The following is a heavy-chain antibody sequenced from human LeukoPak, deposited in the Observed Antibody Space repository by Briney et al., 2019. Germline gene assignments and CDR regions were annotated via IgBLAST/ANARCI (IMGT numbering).Heavy chain of an antibody. Sequence: SVKVSCKTSGGTFSSYAISWVRQAPGQGLEWIGDIIPIFDTANYAQKFQGRVTITADESATTSYMELSSLRSEDTAVYYCARDRGYCGGDCYSGVADAGAFDIWGQGTMVTVSS. J-gene: IGHJ3*02. D-gene: IGHD2-21*02. CDR2: IIPIFDTA. V-gene: IGHV1-69*13. CDR3: ARDRGYCGGDCYSGVADAGAFDI. CDR1: GGTFSSYA.